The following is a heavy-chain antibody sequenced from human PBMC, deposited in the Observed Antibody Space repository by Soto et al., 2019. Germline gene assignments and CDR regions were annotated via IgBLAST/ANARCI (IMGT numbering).Heavy chain of an antibody. CDR1: GFSLSTSGMC. V-gene: IGHV2-70*01. J-gene: IGHJ6*02. D-gene: IGHD6-13*01. CDR2: IDWDDDK. CDR3: ALIAAAHYYYYGMDV. Sequence: SGPTLVNPTQTLTLTCTFSGFSLSTSGMCVSWIRQPPGKALEWLALIDWDDDKYYSTSLKTRLTISKDTSKNQVVLTMTNMDPVDTATYYCALIAAAHYYYYGMDVWGQGTTVTV.